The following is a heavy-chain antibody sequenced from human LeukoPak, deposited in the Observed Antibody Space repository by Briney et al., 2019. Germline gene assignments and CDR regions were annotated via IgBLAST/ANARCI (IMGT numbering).Heavy chain of an antibody. Sequence: PGRSLRLSCAASGFTFSSYGMHWVRQAPGKGLEWVAVISYDGSNKYYADSVKGRFTISRDNSKNTLYLQMNSLRAEDTAVYYCAKDTGYSSSYLPDYWGQGTLVTVSS. J-gene: IGHJ4*02. CDR2: ISYDGSNK. D-gene: IGHD6-13*01. V-gene: IGHV3-30*18. CDR3: AKDTGYSSSYLPDY. CDR1: GFTFSSYG.